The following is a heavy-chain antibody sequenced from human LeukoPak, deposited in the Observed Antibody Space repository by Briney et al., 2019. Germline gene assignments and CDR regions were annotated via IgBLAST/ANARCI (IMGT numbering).Heavy chain of an antibody. CDR3: AKDRVPSIAVAGDFDY. CDR2: ISWNSGSI. J-gene: IGHJ4*02. CDR1: GFTFDDYA. D-gene: IGHD6-19*01. Sequence: PGGSLRLSCAASGFTFDDYAMHWVRQAPGKGLEWVSGISWNSGSIGYADSVKGRFTISRDNAKNSLYLQMNSLRAEDTALYYCAKDRVPSIAVAGDFDYWGQGTLVTVSS. V-gene: IGHV3-9*01.